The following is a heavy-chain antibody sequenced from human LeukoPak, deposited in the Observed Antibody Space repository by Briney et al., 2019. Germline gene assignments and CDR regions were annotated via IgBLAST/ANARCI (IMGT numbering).Heavy chain of an antibody. CDR2: ISGSGGGT. Sequence: GGSLRLSCAASGFTFSTYAMSWVRQAPGKGLEWVSTISGSGGGTYYADSVKGRFTISRDNSKNTLYLQMNSLRAEDTAVHYCAKHYIVGGSPFDYWGQGTLVTVSA. CDR3: AKHYIVGGSPFDY. D-gene: IGHD1-26*01. J-gene: IGHJ4*02. V-gene: IGHV3-23*01. CDR1: GFTFSTYA.